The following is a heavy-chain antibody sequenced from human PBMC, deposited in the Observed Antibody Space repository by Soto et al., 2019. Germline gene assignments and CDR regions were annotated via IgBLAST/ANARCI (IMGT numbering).Heavy chain of an antibody. J-gene: IGHJ6*02. CDR3: GRHPGRPYYYYGMDV. D-gene: IGHD2-15*01. V-gene: IGHV1-69*12. CDR1: GGTFSTYA. CDR2: IIPIFGTA. Sequence: QVQLVQSGAEVKKPGSSVKVSCKASGGTFSTYAISWVRQAPGQGLEWMGGIIPIFGTADYAQKFQGRVTITADESTSTAYMELSSLRSQDTAVYYCGRHPGRPYYYYGMDVWGQGTTVTVSS.